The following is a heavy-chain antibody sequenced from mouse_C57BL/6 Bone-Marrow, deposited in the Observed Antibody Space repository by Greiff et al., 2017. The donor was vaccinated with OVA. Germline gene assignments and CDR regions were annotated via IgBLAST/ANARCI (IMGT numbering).Heavy chain of an antibody. CDR2: ISPSDSET. J-gene: IGHJ1*03. D-gene: IGHD1-1*01. CDR1: GYTFTSYW. Sequence: QVQLQQPGAELVRPGSSVKLSCKASGYTFTSYWMDWVKQRPGHGLEWIGNISPSDSETHYNQKFKDKATLTVDKSSSTAYMQLSSLTSEDSAVYCWARGGYYGSRDWYFEVGGTGTTVTGSS. V-gene: IGHV1-61*01. CDR3: ARGGYYGSRDWYFEV.